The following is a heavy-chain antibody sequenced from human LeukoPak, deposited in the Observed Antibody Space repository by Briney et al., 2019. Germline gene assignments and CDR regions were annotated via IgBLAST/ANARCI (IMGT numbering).Heavy chain of an antibody. D-gene: IGHD6-19*01. CDR1: GFTFDDYG. CDR3: ARVAAMTGTVIDY. Sequence: RPGGSLRLSCAASGFTFDDYGMSWVRQAPGKGLEWVANIKQDGSEKYYVDSVKARFTISRDNAKNSLFLQMNSLRAEDTAVYYCARVAAMTGTVIDYWGQGTLVTVSS. V-gene: IGHV3-7*01. CDR2: IKQDGSEK. J-gene: IGHJ4*02.